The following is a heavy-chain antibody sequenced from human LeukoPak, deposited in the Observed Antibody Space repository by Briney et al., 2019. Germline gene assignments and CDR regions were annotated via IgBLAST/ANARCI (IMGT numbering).Heavy chain of an antibody. Sequence: ASVKVSCKAFGYTFTSYYMHWVRQAPGQGLEWMGIINPSGDSTSYAQNFQGRVTMTRDTSTSTVFMELSSLRSEDTAVYYCARARDRYCSSTNCYRFDYWGQGTLVIVSS. CDR1: GYTFTSYY. D-gene: IGHD2-2*02. CDR3: ARARDRYCSSTNCYRFDY. V-gene: IGHV1-46*01. CDR2: INPSGDST. J-gene: IGHJ4*02.